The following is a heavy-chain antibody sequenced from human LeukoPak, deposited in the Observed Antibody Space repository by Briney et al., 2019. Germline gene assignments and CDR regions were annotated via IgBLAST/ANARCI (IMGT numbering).Heavy chain of an antibody. V-gene: IGHV3-11*01. J-gene: IGHJ6*02. CDR1: GFTFSSYA. CDR3: ARRLSYYYYYYGMDV. Sequence: KAGGSLRLSCAASGFTFSSYAMSWIRQAPGKGLEWVSYISSSGSTIYYADSVKGRFTISRDNTKNSLYLQMNSLRAEDTAVYYCARRLSYYYYYYGMDVWGQGTTVTVSS. D-gene: IGHD2-21*01. CDR2: ISSSGSTI.